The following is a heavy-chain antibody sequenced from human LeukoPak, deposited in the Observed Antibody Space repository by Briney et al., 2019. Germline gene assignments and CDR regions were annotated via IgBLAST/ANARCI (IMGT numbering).Heavy chain of an antibody. V-gene: IGHV5-51*01. CDR1: GYSFTSYW. CDR2: IYPGDSDT. CDR3: ARHSRQQLVSDSWFDP. J-gene: IGHJ5*02. Sequence: GESLKISCKGSGYSFTSYWIGSVRQMPGKGLEWMGIIYPGDSDTRYSPSFQGQVTISADKSISTAYLQWSSLKASDTAMYYCARHSRQQLVSDSWFDPWGQGTLVTVSS. D-gene: IGHD6-13*01.